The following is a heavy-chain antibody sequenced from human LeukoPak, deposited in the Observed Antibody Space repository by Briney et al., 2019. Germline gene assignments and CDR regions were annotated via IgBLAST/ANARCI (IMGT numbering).Heavy chain of an antibody. CDR3: AGAGADDYGVYGWFDP. CDR1: GFTFSSYS. CDR2: ISSSSSTI. D-gene: IGHD4-17*01. Sequence: PGGSLRLSCAASGFTFSSYSMNWVRQAPGKGLEWVSYISSSSSTIYYADSVKGRFTISRDNAKNSLYLQMNSLRAEDTAVYYCAGAGADDYGVYGWFDPWGQGTLVTVSS. V-gene: IGHV3-48*01. J-gene: IGHJ5*02.